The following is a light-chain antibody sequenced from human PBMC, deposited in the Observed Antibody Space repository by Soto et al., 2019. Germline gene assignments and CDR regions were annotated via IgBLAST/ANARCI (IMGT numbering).Light chain of an antibody. V-gene: IGLV2-14*01. CDR2: DVT. J-gene: IGLJ1*01. CDR1: SRDVGGYIY. Sequence: QSVLTQPASVSGSPGQSITISCTGTSRDVGGYIYVSWYQQHPGKAPKLMIYDVTSRPSGVSYRFSGSKSGNTASLTISGLQAEDEADYYCSSYTTSSSYVFGNGTKVTVL. CDR3: SSYTTSSSYV.